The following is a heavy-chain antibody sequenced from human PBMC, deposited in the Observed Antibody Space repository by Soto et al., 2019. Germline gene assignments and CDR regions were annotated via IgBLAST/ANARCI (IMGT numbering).Heavy chain of an antibody. Sequence: QVQLVQSGAEVKKPGSSVKVSCKASGGTFSSYAISWVRQAPGQGLEWMGGIIPIFGTANYAQKFQGRVTITADESTSTAYMELSSLRSEDTAVYYCARYYYDSSGYYRGYYYYGMDVWGQGTTVTVS. CDR1: GGTFSSYA. CDR2: IIPIFGTA. CDR3: ARYYYDSSGYYRGYYYYGMDV. V-gene: IGHV1-69*01. D-gene: IGHD3-22*01. J-gene: IGHJ6*02.